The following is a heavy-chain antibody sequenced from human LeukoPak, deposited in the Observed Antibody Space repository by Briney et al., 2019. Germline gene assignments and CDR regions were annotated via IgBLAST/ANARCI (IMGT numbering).Heavy chain of an antibody. CDR3: ARATEVVVPAAMPHYYFDY. D-gene: IGHD2-2*01. CDR1: GGSISSYY. CDR2: IYYCGST. Sequence: SETLSLTCTVSGGSISSYYWSWLRQPPAKGLAGIGYIYYCGSTNYNPSLKSRVTISVDTSKNQFSLKLSSVTAADTAVYYCARATEVVVPAAMPHYYFDYWGQGTLVTVSS. V-gene: IGHV4-59*01. J-gene: IGHJ4*02.